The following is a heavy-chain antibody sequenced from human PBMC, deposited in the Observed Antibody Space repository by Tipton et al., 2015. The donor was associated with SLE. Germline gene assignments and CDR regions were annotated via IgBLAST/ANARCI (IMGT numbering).Heavy chain of an antibody. CDR3: ARDAVADRDAFDI. CDR1: GFTFSDYY. CDR2: ISSSSSYT. Sequence: SLRLSCAASGFTFSDYYMSWIRQAPGKGLEWVSYISSSSSYTNYADSVKGRFTISRDNAKNSLYLQMNSLRAEDTAVYYCARDAVADRDAFDIWGQGTMVTVSS. V-gene: IGHV3-11*06. D-gene: IGHD6-19*01. J-gene: IGHJ3*02.